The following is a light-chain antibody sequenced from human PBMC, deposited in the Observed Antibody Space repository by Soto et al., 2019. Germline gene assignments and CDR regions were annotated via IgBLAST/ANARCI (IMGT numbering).Light chain of an antibody. CDR3: QQSYSTLT. J-gene: IGKJ4*01. CDR1: QSISSY. Sequence: DIQMTHSPSSLSASVVGRVKLTCRASQSISSYLNWYQQKPGKAPKLLIYAASSLKSGVPSRFSGSGSGTDFTLTISSLQPEDFATYYCQQSYSTLTFGGGTKVDIK. V-gene: IGKV1-39*01. CDR2: AAS.